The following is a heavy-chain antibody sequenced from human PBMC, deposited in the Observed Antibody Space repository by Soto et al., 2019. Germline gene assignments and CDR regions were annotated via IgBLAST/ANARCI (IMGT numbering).Heavy chain of an antibody. CDR2: IYPGDSET. Sequence: PXESLKMCCMGSGYSFTNYWIGLVRQMPGRGLEWMGLIYPGDSETRYSPSFQGQVTISADRSISTAYLQWSSLKASDTAMYYCARPRTVTKVGSYYYHGMDVWGQGTTVTVSS. V-gene: IGHV5-51*01. CDR1: GYSFTNYW. J-gene: IGHJ6*02. D-gene: IGHD4-4*01. CDR3: ARPRTVTKVGSYYYHGMDV.